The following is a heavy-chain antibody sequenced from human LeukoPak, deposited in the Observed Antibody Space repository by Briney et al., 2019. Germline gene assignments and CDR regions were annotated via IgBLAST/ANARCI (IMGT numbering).Heavy chain of an antibody. Sequence: PSETLSLTCAVYGGSFSGYYWSWIRQPPGKGLEWIGEINHSGSTNYNPSLKSRVTISEDTSKNQFSLKLSSVTAADTAVYYCARGTMRLVGLRFLEWSPRFDPWGQGTLVTVSS. J-gene: IGHJ5*02. CDR1: GGSFSGYY. D-gene: IGHD3-3*01. V-gene: IGHV4-34*01. CDR2: INHSGST. CDR3: ARGTMRLVGLRFLEWSPRFDP.